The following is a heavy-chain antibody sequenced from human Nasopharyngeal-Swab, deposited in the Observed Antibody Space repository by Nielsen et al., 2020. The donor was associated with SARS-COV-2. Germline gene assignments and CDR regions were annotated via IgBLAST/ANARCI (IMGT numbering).Heavy chain of an antibody. CDR2: IWYDGSNK. CDR3: ARAETGYSYGYPFDY. J-gene: IGHJ4*02. CDR1: GFTFSSYG. D-gene: IGHD5-18*01. V-gene: IGHV3-33*01. Sequence: GGSLRLSCAASGFTFSSYGMHWVRQAPGKGLEWVAVIWYDGSNKYYADSVKGRFTISRDNSKNTLYLQMNSLRAEDTVVYYCARAETGYSYGYPFDYWGQGTLVTVSS.